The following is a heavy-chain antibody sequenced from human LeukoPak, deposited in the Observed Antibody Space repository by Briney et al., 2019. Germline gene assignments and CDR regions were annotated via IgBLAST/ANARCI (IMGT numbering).Heavy chain of an antibody. CDR2: IYSAGST. D-gene: IGHD2-8*01. Sequence: PGGSLRLSCAASGFTVSSNYMTWVRQAPGRGLQWVSLIYSAGSTYYAGSVKGRFTISRDNSKNTLFLQTNSLGAEDTAVYYCARGYCTNGVCFDSWGQGTLVTVSS. CDR3: ARGYCTNGVCFDS. J-gene: IGHJ4*02. CDR1: GFTVSSNY. V-gene: IGHV3-53*01.